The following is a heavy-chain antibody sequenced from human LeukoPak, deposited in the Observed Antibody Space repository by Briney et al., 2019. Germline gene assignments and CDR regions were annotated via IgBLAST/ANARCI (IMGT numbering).Heavy chain of an antibody. V-gene: IGHV3-11*04. CDR3: ARDPTTYSSSWYYYFDY. CDR1: GFTFSDYY. D-gene: IGHD6-13*01. CDR2: ISSSGSTI. J-gene: IGHJ4*02. Sequence: GGSLRLSCAASGFTFSDYYMSWIRQAPGKGLEWVSYISSSGSTIYYADSVKGRFTISRDNAKNSLYLQMNSLRAEDTAVYYCARDPTTYSSSWYYYFDYWGQGTLVTVSS.